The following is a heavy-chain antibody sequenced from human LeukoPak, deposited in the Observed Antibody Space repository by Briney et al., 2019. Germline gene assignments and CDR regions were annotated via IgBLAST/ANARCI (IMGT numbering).Heavy chain of an antibody. CDR1: GGSISSGGYY. V-gene: IGHV4-31*11. Sequence: SETLSLTCAVSGGSISSGGYYWSWIPQHPGKGLEWIGYICYSGTTYYNPSLKSRVTISVDTSKNQLSLKLSSVTAADTAVYYCARDSYSGYDSGFDYWGQGTLVTVSS. CDR2: ICYSGTT. D-gene: IGHD5-12*01. CDR3: ARDSYSGYDSGFDY. J-gene: IGHJ4*02.